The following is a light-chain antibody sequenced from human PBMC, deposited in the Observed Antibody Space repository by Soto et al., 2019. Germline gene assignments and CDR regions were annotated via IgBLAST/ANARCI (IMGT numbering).Light chain of an antibody. Sequence: EIVLTQSPATLSLSPGERATLSCRASQSVSSYLAWYQQKPGQAPRLLIYGASSRATGIPDRFSGSGSGTDFTLTINTLEPEDFAVYHCQQYSSSPWTFGQGTKVDIK. V-gene: IGKV3-20*01. CDR1: QSVSSY. J-gene: IGKJ1*01. CDR2: GAS. CDR3: QQYSSSPWT.